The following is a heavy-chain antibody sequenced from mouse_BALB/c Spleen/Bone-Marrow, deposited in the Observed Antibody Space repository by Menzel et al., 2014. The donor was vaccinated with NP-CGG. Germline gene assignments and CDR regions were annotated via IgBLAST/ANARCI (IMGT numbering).Heavy chain of an antibody. CDR1: GFTFSNYW. CDR3: TRSGAFAY. CDR2: IRLKSNNYAT. Sequence: EVHLVESGGGLVQPGGSMKLSCVASGFTFSNYWMNWVRQSPEKGLEWVAEIRLKSNNYATHYAESVKGRFTISRDDSKSSAYLQMNNLRAEDTGIYYCTRSGAFAYWGQGTLVTVSA. D-gene: IGHD1-3*01. V-gene: IGHV6-6*02. J-gene: IGHJ3*01.